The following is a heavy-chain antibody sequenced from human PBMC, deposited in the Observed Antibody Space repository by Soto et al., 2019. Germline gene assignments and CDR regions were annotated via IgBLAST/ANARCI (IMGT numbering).Heavy chain of an antibody. CDR1: GFTFSSYS. CDR3: ARERTTGTTVFGDYYYYGMDV. CDR2: ISSSSSTI. V-gene: IGHV3-48*02. Sequence: PGGSLRLSCAASGFTFSSYSMNWVRQAPGKGLEWVSYISSSSSTIYYADSVKGRFTISRDNAKNSLYLQMNSLRDEDTAVYYCARERTTGTTVFGDYYYYGMDVWGQGTTVTVSS. J-gene: IGHJ6*02. D-gene: IGHD1-1*01.